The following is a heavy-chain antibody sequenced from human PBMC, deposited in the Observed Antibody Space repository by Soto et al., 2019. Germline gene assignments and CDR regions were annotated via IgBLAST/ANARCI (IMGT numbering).Heavy chain of an antibody. CDR2: INHSGST. CDR1: GGSCSGYY. CDR3: ARALVGATSSYYFDY. J-gene: IGHJ4*02. D-gene: IGHD1-26*01. Sequence: TSETLSLTCAVYGGSCSGYYWSWIRQPPGKGLEWIGEINHSGSTNHNPSLKSRVTISVDTSKNQFSLKLSSVTAADTAVYYCARALVGATSSYYFDYWGQGTLVTVSS. V-gene: IGHV4-34*01.